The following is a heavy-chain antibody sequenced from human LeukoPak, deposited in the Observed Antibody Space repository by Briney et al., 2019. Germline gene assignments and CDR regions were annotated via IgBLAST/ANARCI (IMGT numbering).Heavy chain of an antibody. J-gene: IGHJ4*02. D-gene: IGHD6-13*01. CDR1: GFPFSNYW. CDR2: VNSDGSTT. V-gene: IGHV3-74*01. Sequence: PGGSLRLSCAASGFPFSNYWMHWVRQAPGKGLVWVSRVNSDGSTTNYADSVKGRFTISRDNAENTLYMRMNSLRPEDTAVCYCARGYYSSSRFDSWGQGTLVTVSS. CDR3: ARGYYSSSRFDS.